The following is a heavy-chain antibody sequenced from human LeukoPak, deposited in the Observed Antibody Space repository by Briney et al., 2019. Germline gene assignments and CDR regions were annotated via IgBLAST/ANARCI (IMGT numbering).Heavy chain of an antibody. CDR3: ARVVQDRAGYSYGYSLRLSWFVP. D-gene: IGHD5-18*01. CDR1: GFPFSSYA. J-gene: IGHJ5*02. CDR2: ISSSGSTI. V-gene: IGHV3-48*01. Sequence: QSGGSLRLSWAALGFPFSSYAMHWVRQAPGKGLAWVSYISSSGSTIYYADSVKGRFTISRDKAKNSLYLQMNSLRAEDTAVYYCARVVQDRAGYSYGYSLRLSWFVPWGEGTLVTVSS.